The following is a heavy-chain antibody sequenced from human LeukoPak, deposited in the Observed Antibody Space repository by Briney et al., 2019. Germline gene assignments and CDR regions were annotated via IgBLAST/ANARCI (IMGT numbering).Heavy chain of an antibody. CDR3: AKDLGYRYSSSFYYYMDV. J-gene: IGHJ6*03. CDR1: GFTFSSYG. CDR2: IRYDGSNK. D-gene: IGHD6-6*01. Sequence: PGGSLRLSCAASGFTFSSYGMHWVRQAPGKGLEWVAFIRYDGSNKYYADSAKGRFTISRDNSKNTLYLQMNSLRAEDTAVYYCAKDLGYRYSSSFYYYMDVWGKGTTVTVSS. V-gene: IGHV3-30*02.